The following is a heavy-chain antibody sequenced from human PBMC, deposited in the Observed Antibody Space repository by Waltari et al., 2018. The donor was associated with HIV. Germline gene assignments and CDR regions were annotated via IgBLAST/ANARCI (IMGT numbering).Heavy chain of an antibody. CDR3: ARGRYYYDSSGYYDNLPFDY. Sequence: EVQLVESGGGLVKPGGSLRLSCAASGFIFSTYSMTWLRQAPGKGLEWVSSISDSSSYIYYADSLKGRFTISRDNAKNSLYLQMNSLRAEDTAVYYCARGRYYYDSSGYYDNLPFDYWGQGTLVTVST. CDR2: ISDSSSYI. J-gene: IGHJ4*02. CDR1: GFIFSTYS. D-gene: IGHD3-22*01. V-gene: IGHV3-21*01.